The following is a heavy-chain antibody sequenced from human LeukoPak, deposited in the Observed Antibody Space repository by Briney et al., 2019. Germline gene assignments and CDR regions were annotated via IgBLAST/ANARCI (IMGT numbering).Heavy chain of an antibody. CDR2: IYHSGST. Sequence: SETLSLTCAVSGYSNSSGYYWGWIRQPPGKGLEWIGSIYHSGSTYYNPPLKSRVTISVDTSKNQFSLKLTSVTAADTAVYYCARGPGYYGSGSYYRQWYFDLWGRGTLVTVSS. J-gene: IGHJ2*01. CDR1: GYSNSSGYY. D-gene: IGHD3-10*01. CDR3: ARGPGYYGSGSYYRQWYFDL. V-gene: IGHV4-38-2*01.